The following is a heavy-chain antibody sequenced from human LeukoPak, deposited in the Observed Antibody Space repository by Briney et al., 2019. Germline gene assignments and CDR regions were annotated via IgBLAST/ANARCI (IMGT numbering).Heavy chain of an antibody. D-gene: IGHD3-10*01. Sequence: PSETLSLTCTVSGGSISSSSYYWGWIRQPPGKGLEWIGSIYYSGSTYYNPSLKSRVTISVDTSKNQFSLKLSSVTAADTAVYYCARGSGYYYYYYMDVWGKGTTVTISS. CDR3: ARGSGYYYYYYMDV. V-gene: IGHV4-39*07. J-gene: IGHJ6*03. CDR1: GGSISSSSYY. CDR2: IYYSGST.